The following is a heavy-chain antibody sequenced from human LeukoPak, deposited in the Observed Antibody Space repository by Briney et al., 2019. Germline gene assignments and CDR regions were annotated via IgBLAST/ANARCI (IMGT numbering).Heavy chain of an antibody. Sequence: KPSETLSLTCTVSGGSISSSSYYWGWIRQPPGKGLEWIGSIYYSGSTYYNPSLKSRVTISVDTSKNQFSLKLSSVTAADTAVYYCARELRYFDWLWEAPGYYFDYWGQGTLVTVSS. CDR1: GGSISSSSYY. CDR2: IYYSGST. CDR3: ARELRYFDWLWEAPGYYFDY. V-gene: IGHV4-39*07. J-gene: IGHJ4*02. D-gene: IGHD3-9*01.